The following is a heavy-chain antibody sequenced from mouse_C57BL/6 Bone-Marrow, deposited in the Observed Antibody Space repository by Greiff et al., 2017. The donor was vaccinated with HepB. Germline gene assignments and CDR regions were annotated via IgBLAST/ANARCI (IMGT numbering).Heavy chain of an antibody. V-gene: IGHV5-17*01. Sequence: EVKLVESGGGLVKPGGSLKLSCAASGFTFSDYGMHWVRQAPEKGLEWVAYISSGSSTIYYADTVKGRFTISRDNAKNTLFLQMTSLRSDDTAMYYCARRNLLWCFFAMDYWGQGTSVTVSS. CDR1: GFTFSDYG. D-gene: IGHD2-13*01. CDR2: ISSGSSTI. J-gene: IGHJ4*01. CDR3: ARRNLLWCFFAMDY.